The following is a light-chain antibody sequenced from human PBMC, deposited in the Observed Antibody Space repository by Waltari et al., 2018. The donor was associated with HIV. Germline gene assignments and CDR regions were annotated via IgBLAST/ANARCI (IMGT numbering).Light chain of an antibody. CDR3: GADHGSGSNWV. CDR1: SGYSNYK. V-gene: IGLV9-49*01. J-gene: IGLJ2*01. CDR2: VGTGGSVG. Sequence: QPVLTQPPSASASLGASVPPTCTLSSGYSNYKVDWYQQRPGKGPRFGMGVGTGGSVGSKGDGIPDRFSVLGSGLNRYLTINNIQEEDESDYYCGADHGSGSNWVFGGGTKLTVL.